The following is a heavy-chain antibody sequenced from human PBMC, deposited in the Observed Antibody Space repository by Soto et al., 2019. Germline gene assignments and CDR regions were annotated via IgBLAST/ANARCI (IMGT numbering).Heavy chain of an antibody. CDR3: ARDPNYSSGYASEVETGGLY. V-gene: IGHV3-7*05. D-gene: IGHD5-12*01. J-gene: IGHJ4*02. Sequence: PGGSLRLSCAASGFTFSSYWMSWVRQAPGKGLEWVANIKQDGSEKYYVDSVKGRFTISRDNAKNSLYLQMNSLRAEDTAVYYCARDPNYSSGYASEVETGGLYWGQGTLVTVSS. CDR2: IKQDGSEK. CDR1: GFTFSSYW.